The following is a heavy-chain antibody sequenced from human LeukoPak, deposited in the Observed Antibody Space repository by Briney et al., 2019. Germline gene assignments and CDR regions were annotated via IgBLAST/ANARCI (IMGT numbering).Heavy chain of an antibody. D-gene: IGHD7-27*01. V-gene: IGHV4-59*01. CDR3: ARDMGLGTDF. CDR1: GAFFDIYF. J-gene: IGHJ4*02. Sequence: SETLSLTCTVSGAFFDIYFWNWIRQPPGRGLEWIGNLDYTGTTNYNPSLRSRVSMSLDASESQFSLKLTSVTTADTAVYYCARDMGLGTDFWGQGTLITVSS. CDR2: LDYTGTT.